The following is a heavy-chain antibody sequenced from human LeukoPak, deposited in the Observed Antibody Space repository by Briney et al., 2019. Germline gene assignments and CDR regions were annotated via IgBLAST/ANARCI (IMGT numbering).Heavy chain of an antibody. CDR3: GRHYSTDPFDY. D-gene: IGHD4-11*01. V-gene: IGHV4-39*01. J-gene: IGHJ4*02. Sequence: SETLSLTCTVSGGSISIDTFYWGWIRQPPGKGPEWIGSIYYSGNTYYNPSVETRVTISADTSKSQISLKLTSVTAADTATYYCGRHYSTDPFDYWGQGTPVTVSS. CDR1: GGSISIDTFY. CDR2: IYYSGNT.